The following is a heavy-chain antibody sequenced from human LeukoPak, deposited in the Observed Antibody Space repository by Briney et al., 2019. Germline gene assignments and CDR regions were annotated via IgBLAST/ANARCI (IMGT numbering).Heavy chain of an antibody. V-gene: IGHV3-11*01. CDR1: GFTFDDYA. CDR3: ARGHFGLDY. D-gene: IGHD3-10*01. CDR2: MKNSGDTI. Sequence: GGSLRLSCALSGFTFDDYAMHWVRQVPGKGLEWVSYMKNSGDTIYYADSVKGRFTIARDNAKNSLYLQMNSLRAEDTAVYYCARGHFGLDYWGQGTLVTVSS. J-gene: IGHJ4*02.